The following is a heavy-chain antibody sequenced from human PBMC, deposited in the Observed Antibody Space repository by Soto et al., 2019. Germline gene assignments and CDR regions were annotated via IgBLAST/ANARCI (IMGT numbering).Heavy chain of an antibody. Sequence: PSETLSLTCAVSGGSFSGYYWTWIRQPPGTGLEWIGEINHSGSTNYNPSLKSRVTISVDTSKNQFSLKLSSVTAADTAVYYCARDRIGYCSGGSCYGFDYWGQGTLVTVSS. CDR1: GGSFSGYY. V-gene: IGHV4-34*01. J-gene: IGHJ4*02. CDR3: ARDRIGYCSGGSCYGFDY. CDR2: INHSGST. D-gene: IGHD2-15*01.